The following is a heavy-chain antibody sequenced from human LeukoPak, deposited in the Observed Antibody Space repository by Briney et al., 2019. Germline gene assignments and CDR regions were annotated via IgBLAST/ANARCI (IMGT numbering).Heavy chain of an antibody. CDR1: GFTFSNYA. D-gene: IGHD3-22*01. CDR3: AKSSYYDSSGYYREYYFDY. CDR2: ISGNGGST. Sequence: GGSLRLSCAASGFTFSNYAMTWVRLAPGKGLEWVSAISGNGGSTYYADSVKGRFTISRDNSKNTLYLQMNSLRAEDTAVYYCAKSSYYDSSGYYREYYFDYWGQGTLVTVSS. V-gene: IGHV3-23*01. J-gene: IGHJ4*02.